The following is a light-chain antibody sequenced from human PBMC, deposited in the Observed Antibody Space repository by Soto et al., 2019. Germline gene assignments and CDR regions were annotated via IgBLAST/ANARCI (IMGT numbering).Light chain of an antibody. CDR1: QSVSSN. Sequence: EIVMTQSPATLSVSPGERATLSCRASQSVSSNLAWYQQKLGQAPRLLIYGASTRATGITARFSGSGSGTEFTLTISSLQSEDFAFYYCQQYNNWPLTVGRGTKVEIK. CDR2: GAS. CDR3: QQYNNWPLT. V-gene: IGKV3-15*01. J-gene: IGKJ4*01.